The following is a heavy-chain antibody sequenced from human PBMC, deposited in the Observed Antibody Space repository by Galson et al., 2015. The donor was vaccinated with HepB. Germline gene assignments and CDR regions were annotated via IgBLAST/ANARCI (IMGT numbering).Heavy chain of an antibody. CDR3: ARGNCSTNSCYRFDP. J-gene: IGHJ5*02. CDR2: ITGSGDST. Sequence: SLRLSCAVSGFTFSNYATNWVRQAPGKGLEWVSGITGSGDSTHYADSVKGRFTISRDNSKNMLYLQMNSLRAEDTAVYHCARGNCSTNSCYRFDPWGQGTLVPVSS. D-gene: IGHD2-2*01. V-gene: IGHV3-23*01. CDR1: GFTFSNYA.